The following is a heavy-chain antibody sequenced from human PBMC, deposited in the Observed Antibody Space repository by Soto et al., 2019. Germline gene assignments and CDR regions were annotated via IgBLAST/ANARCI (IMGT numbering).Heavy chain of an antibody. J-gene: IGHJ4*02. V-gene: IGHV5-51*01. CDR1: GYIFTNYW. CDR2: IYPGDSDT. D-gene: IGHD6-13*01. CDR3: ASRIAAAEFDY. Sequence: GESLKISCNGSGYIFTNYWIGWVRQMPGKGLEWMGIIYPGDSDTRYSPSFQGQVTISADKSISTAYLQWSSLKASDTAMYYCASRIAAAEFDYWGQGTLVTVSS.